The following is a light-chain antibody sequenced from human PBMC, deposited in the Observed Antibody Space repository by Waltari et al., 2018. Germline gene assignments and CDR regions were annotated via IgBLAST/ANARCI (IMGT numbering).Light chain of an antibody. CDR3: QQYNSYRYT. CDR1: QSISSW. CDR2: KAS. J-gene: IGKJ2*01. Sequence: IQMTQSPSTLSAPVVDKSTITCRASQSISSWLACYQQQTGKVPKLLIFKASSLESGVPSRFSGSGSGTEFTLTISSMQPDDFATYYCQQYNSYRYTFGQGTKLEI. V-gene: IGKV1-5*03.